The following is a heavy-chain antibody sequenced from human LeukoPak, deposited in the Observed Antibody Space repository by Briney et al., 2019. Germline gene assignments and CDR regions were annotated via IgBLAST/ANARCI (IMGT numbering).Heavy chain of an antibody. CDR2: IIPILGIA. CDR1: GGTFSSYA. J-gene: IGHJ4*02. CDR3: ARDGLARYFDWLPTFDY. V-gene: IGHV1-69*04. Sequence: ASVKVSCKASGGTFSSYAISWVRQAPGQGLEWMGRIIPILGIANYAQKFQGRVTITADKSTSTAYMELSSLRSEDTAVYYCARDGLARYFDWLPTFDYWGQGTLVTVSS. D-gene: IGHD3-9*01.